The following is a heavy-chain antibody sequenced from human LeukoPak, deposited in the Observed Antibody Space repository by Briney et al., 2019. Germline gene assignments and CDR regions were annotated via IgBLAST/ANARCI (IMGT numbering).Heavy chain of an antibody. CDR1: GGSINNYY. J-gene: IGHJ4*02. D-gene: IGHD4-11*01. Sequence: PSETLSLTCTVSGGSINNYYWSWIRQPPGKGLEWIGYIYYSGTTNYNPSLKSRVSISVDTSKNQFSLKLSSVTAADTAVYYCARELMTTVIFDYWGQGTLVTVSS. V-gene: IGHV4-59*08. CDR2: IYYSGTT. CDR3: ARELMTTVIFDY.